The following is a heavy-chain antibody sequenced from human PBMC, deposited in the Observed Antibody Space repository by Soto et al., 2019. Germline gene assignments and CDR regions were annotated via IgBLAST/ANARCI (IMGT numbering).Heavy chain of an antibody. J-gene: IGHJ6*02. CDR2: IYHSGST. Sequence: PSETLSLTCAVSGYSISSGYYWGWIRQPPGKGLEWIGSIYHSGSTYYNPSLKSRVTISVDTSKNQFSLKLSSVTAADTAVYYCARDIVATITEGYYYYGMDVWGQGTTVTVSS. V-gene: IGHV4-38-2*02. CDR1: GYSISSGYY. CDR3: ARDIVATITEGYYYYGMDV. D-gene: IGHD5-12*01.